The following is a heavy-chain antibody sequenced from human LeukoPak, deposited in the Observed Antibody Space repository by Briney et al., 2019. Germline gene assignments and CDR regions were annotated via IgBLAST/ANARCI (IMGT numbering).Heavy chain of an antibody. CDR3: AKGHYYDSSGYLDY. J-gene: IGHJ4*02. Sequence: GGSLRLPCAASGFTFSSYAMSWVRQAPGKGLEWVSAISGSGGSTYYADSVKGRFTISRDNSKNTLYLQMNSLRAEDTAVYYCAKGHYYDSSGYLDYWGQGTLVTVSS. D-gene: IGHD3-22*01. CDR1: GFTFSSYA. CDR2: ISGSGGST. V-gene: IGHV3-23*01.